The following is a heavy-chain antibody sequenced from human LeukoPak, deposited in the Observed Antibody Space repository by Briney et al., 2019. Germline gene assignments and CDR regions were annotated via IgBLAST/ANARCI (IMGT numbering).Heavy chain of an antibody. D-gene: IGHD2-2*01. V-gene: IGHV3-48*01. Sequence: GSLRLSCAASGFTFSSYSMNWVRQAPGKGLEWVSYISSSSSTIYYADSVKGRFTISRDNAKNSLYLQMNSLRAEDTAVYYCARGSPPYCSSTSCYDVDYWGQGTLVTVSS. CDR1: GFTFSSYS. J-gene: IGHJ4*02. CDR2: ISSSSSTI. CDR3: ARGSPPYCSSTSCYDVDY.